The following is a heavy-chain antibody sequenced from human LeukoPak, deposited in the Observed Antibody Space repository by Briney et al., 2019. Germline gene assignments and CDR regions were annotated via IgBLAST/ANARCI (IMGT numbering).Heavy chain of an antibody. CDR1: GFTFTGYH. V-gene: IGHV1-2*02. D-gene: IGHD1-26*01. Sequence: ASVKVSCKTSGFTFTGYHIHWVRQAPGQGLEWMGWISPNSGDTNLAQNFQGRGTKTSDTSISTAYMEMSSLRSDDTTVYYCARVVTVGAASRFDYWGQGTLVTVSS. J-gene: IGHJ4*02. CDR3: ARVVTVGAASRFDY. CDR2: ISPNSGDT.